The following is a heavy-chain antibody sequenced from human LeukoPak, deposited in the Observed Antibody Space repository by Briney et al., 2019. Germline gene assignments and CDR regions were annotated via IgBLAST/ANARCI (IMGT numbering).Heavy chain of an antibody. J-gene: IGHJ4*02. Sequence: PSETLSLTCTVSGGSISSSSYYWGWIRQPPGKGLEWMGSIYYSGSTYYNPSLKRRVAISVDTSKNQFSLKLRSVTAADTAVYYCARQTLDCSGGSGYGYFDYWGQGTLVTVSS. V-gene: IGHV4-39*01. CDR2: IYYSGST. CDR3: ARQTLDCSGGSGYGYFDY. D-gene: IGHD2-15*01. CDR1: GGSISSSSYY.